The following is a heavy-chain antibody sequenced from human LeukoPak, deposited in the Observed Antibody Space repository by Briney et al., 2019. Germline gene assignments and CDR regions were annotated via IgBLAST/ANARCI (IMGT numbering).Heavy chain of an antibody. CDR3: AREERYYYYYMDV. CDR1: GFTFSRYW. Sequence: GGSLRLSCAASGFTFSRYWMHWVRQAPGKGLVWVSRINSDGSSTSYADSVKGRFTISRDNAKNSLYLQMNGLRAEDTAVYYCAREERYYYYYMDVWGKGTTVTISS. D-gene: IGHD1-1*01. CDR2: INSDGSST. V-gene: IGHV3-74*01. J-gene: IGHJ6*03.